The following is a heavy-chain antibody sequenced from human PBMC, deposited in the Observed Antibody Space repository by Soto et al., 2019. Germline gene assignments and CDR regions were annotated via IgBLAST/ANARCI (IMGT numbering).Heavy chain of an antibody. J-gene: IGHJ4*02. CDR3: ARGDSSGYSLALYFYY. CDR2: IYYSGST. CDR1: GGSISSGGYY. Sequence: SETLSLTCTVSGGSISSGGYYWSWIRQHPGKGLEWIGYIYYSGSTYYNPSLKSRVTISVDTSKNQFSLKLSSVTAADTAVYYCARGDSSGYSLALYFYYWGQGTLVTVSS. V-gene: IGHV4-31*03. D-gene: IGHD3-22*01.